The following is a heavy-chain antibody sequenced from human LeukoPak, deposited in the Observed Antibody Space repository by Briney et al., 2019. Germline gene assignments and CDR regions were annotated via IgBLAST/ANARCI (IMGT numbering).Heavy chain of an antibody. J-gene: IGHJ4*02. V-gene: IGHV4-39*07. Sequence: PSETLSLTCTVSGGSISSSTYYWGWIRQPPGQGLEWFGSIYYSGSTYYNPSLKSRVTISVDTSKNQFSPKLSSVTAADTAVYYCARSEQWLVPLDHWGQGTLVTVSS. CDR2: IYYSGST. CDR3: ARSEQWLVPLDH. D-gene: IGHD6-19*01. CDR1: GGSISSSTYY.